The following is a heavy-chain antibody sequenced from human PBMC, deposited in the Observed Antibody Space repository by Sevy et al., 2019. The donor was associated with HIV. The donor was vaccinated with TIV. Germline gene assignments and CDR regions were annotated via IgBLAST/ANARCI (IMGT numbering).Heavy chain of an antibody. CDR2: INHSGST. Sequence: SETLSLTCAVYGGSFSGYYWSWIRQPPGKGLEWIGEINHSGSTNYNPSLKSRVTLPVDTSKNQFSLRLGSLTAADTAVYYCARHCSSTSCSHAFDIWGQGTMVTVSS. D-gene: IGHD2-2*01. J-gene: IGHJ3*02. CDR3: ARHCSSTSCSHAFDI. CDR1: GGSFSGYY. V-gene: IGHV4-34*01.